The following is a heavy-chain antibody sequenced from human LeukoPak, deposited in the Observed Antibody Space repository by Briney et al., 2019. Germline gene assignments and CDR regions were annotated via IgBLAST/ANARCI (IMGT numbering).Heavy chain of an antibody. J-gene: IGHJ4*02. CDR3: ARDYYYDSSGYHY. CDR1: GGTFSSYA. CDR2: IIPILGIA. D-gene: IGHD3-22*01. Sequence: SVKVSCKASGGTFSSYAISWVRQAPGQGLEWMGRIIPILGIANYAQKFQGRVTITADKSTSTAYMELSSLRSEDTAVYYCARDYYYDSSGYHYWGQGTLVTVSS. V-gene: IGHV1-69*04.